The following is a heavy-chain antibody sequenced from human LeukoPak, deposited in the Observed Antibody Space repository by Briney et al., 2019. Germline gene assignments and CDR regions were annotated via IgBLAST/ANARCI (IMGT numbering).Heavy chain of an antibody. CDR2: ISGSGGST. Sequence: GGSLRLSCAASGFTFSSYAMSWVRQAPGKGLEWVSAISGSGGSTYYADSVKGRFTISRDNSKNSLYLQMNSLRAEDTAVYYCARVGYSSSWGLDYWGQGTLVTVSS. CDR1: GFTFSSYA. J-gene: IGHJ4*02. V-gene: IGHV3-23*01. D-gene: IGHD6-13*01. CDR3: ARVGYSSSWGLDY.